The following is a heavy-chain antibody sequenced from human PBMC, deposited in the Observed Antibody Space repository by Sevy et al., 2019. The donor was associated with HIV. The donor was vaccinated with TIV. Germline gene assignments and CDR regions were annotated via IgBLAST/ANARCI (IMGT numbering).Heavy chain of an antibody. V-gene: IGHV1-18*01. CDR2: ISAFNGDT. D-gene: IGHD1-26*01. CDR3: ARAPSGSQGPGQYFQY. CDR1: GYTFTSYF. J-gene: IGHJ1*01. Sequence: ASVKVSCKASGYTFTSYFISWVRQVPGQGLEWMGRISAFNGDTSYAQKLQGRVTMTTDPSTSTAYMELRSLRPDDTALYCCARAPSGSQGPGQYFQYWGQGTLVTVSS.